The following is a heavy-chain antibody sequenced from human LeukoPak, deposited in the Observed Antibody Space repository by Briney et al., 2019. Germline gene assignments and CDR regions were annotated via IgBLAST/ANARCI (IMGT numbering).Heavy chain of an antibody. CDR1: GFTFSSYS. J-gene: IGHJ4*02. D-gene: IGHD6-6*01. Sequence: GGSLRLSCAASGFTFSSYSMNWVRQAPGKGLEWVSSISSSSSYIYYADSVKGRFTISRDNAKNSLYLQMNSLRAEDTAVYYCARAPGPLGGSSPRFDYWGQGTLVTVSS. CDR2: ISSSSSYI. CDR3: ARAPGPLGGSSPRFDY. V-gene: IGHV3-21*01.